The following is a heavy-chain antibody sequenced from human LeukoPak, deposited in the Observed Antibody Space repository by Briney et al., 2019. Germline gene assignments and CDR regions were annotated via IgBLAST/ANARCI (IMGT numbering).Heavy chain of an antibody. CDR3: ARIRSYYFDY. D-gene: IGHD1-26*01. CDR2: IYYSGST. Sequence: PSETLSLTCTVSGGSISSHYWSWIRQPPGKGLEWIGHIYYSGSTNYNPSLKSRVTISVDTSKNQFSLKLSSVTAADTAVYYCARIRSYYFDYWGQGTLVTVSS. CDR1: GGSISSHY. V-gene: IGHV4-59*11. J-gene: IGHJ4*02.